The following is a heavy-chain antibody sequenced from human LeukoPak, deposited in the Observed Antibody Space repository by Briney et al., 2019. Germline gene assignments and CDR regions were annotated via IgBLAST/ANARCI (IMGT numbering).Heavy chain of an antibody. D-gene: IGHD1-7*01. CDR2: IIPIFGTA. CDR1: GGTFSSYA. J-gene: IGHJ3*02. CDR3: AREGNFDAFDI. V-gene: IGHV1-69*06. Sequence: ASVKVSCKASGGTFSSYAISWVRQAPGQGLEWMGGIIPIFGTANYAQKLQGRVTITADKSTSTAYMELSSLRSEDTAVYYCAREGNFDAFDIWGQGTMVTVSS.